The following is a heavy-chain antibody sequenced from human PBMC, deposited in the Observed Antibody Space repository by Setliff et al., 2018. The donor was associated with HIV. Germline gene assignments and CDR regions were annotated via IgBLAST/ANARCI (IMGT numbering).Heavy chain of an antibody. V-gene: IGHV4-59*01. Sequence: TLSLTCTVSGGSISSYDWSWIRQPPGEGLEWMGYIYYSGSTNYNPSLKSRVTISVDTSKNQFSLKLSSVTAADTAVYYCARGVGEYYNFWSGYPAWYFDLWGRGTLVTVSS. J-gene: IGHJ2*01. CDR1: GGSISSYD. D-gene: IGHD3-3*01. CDR2: IYYSGST. CDR3: ARGVGEYYNFWSGYPAWYFDL.